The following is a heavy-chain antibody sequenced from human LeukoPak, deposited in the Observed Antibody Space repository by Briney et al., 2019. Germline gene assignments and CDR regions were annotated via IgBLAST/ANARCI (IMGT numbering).Heavy chain of an antibody. V-gene: IGHV1-2*02. CDR2: INPNSGGT. D-gene: IGHD3-10*01. J-gene: IGHJ4*02. CDR1: GYTFTNYY. Sequence: ASVKVSCKASGYTFTNYYMHWVRQAPGQGLEWMGWINPNSGGTNSAQKFQGRVTMTRDTSISTAYMELRRLRSDDTAVYYCARDSGERGSGSYLIAYWGQGTLVTVSS. CDR3: ARDSGERGSGSYLIAY.